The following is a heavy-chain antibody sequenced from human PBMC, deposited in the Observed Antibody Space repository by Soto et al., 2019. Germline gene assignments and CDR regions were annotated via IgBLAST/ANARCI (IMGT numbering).Heavy chain of an antibody. CDR1: GFTFSNAW. V-gene: IGHV3-15*01. J-gene: IGHJ4*02. Sequence: PGGSLRLSCAASGFTFSNAWMSWVRQAPGKGLEWVGRIKSKTDGGTTDYAAPVKGRFTISRDDSKNTLYLQMNSLKTEDTAVYYCITDYFRCSGGSCYSELDYWGQGTLVTVSS. CDR3: ITDYFRCSGGSCYSELDY. D-gene: IGHD2-15*01. CDR2: IKSKTDGGTT.